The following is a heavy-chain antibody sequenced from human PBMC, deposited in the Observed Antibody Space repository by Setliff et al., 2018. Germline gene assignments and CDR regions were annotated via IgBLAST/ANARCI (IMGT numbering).Heavy chain of an antibody. D-gene: IGHD3-10*02. J-gene: IGHJ4*02. V-gene: IGHV3-7*01. CDR1: GFSFRNCW. Sequence: GGSLRLCCVATGFSFRNCWASWVRQAPGKGPEWLASINPGGSEKYYVDSVRGRFTISRDNARNSLSLQMNSLRTEDTAVYYCLGAGTCSYWGQGTLVTVSS. CDR3: LGAGTCSY. CDR2: INPGGSEK.